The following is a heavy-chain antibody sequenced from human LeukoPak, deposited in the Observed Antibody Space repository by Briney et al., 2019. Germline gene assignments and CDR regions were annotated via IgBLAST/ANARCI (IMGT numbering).Heavy chain of an antibody. CDR2: IIPIVGIA. V-gene: IGHV1-69*04. D-gene: IGHD5-24*01. CDR3: ARDGEMATIYFDY. J-gene: IGHJ4*02. CDR1: GGTFSSYA. Sequence: SVKVSCKASGGTFSSYAISWVRQAPGQGLEWMGTIIPIVGIANYAQKFQGRATITADKSTSTAYMELSSLRSEDTAVYYCARDGEMATIYFDYWGQGTLVTVSS.